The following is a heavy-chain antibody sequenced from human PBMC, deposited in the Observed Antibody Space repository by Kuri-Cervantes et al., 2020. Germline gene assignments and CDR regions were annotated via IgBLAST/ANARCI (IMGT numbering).Heavy chain of an antibody. J-gene: IGHJ4*02. CDR2: ISSSSSYI. CDR1: GFTFSSYA. Sequence: GESLKISCAASGFTFSSYAMRWVRQAPGKGLEWVSSISSSSSYIYYADSVKGRFTISRDNAKNSLYLQMNSLRAEDTAVYYCARRQREGSSSSLDNFDYWGQGTLVTVSS. CDR3: ARRQREGSSSSLDNFDY. D-gene: IGHD6-6*01. V-gene: IGHV3-21*01.